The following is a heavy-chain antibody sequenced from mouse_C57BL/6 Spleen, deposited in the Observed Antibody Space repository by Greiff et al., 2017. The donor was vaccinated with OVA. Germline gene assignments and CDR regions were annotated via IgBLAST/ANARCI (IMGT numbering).Heavy chain of an antibody. Sequence: EVQGVESGGGLVKPGGSLKLSCAASGFTFSSYTMSWIRQTPEKRLEWVATISGGGSDTYYPDSVRGRFTISRDNVKNTLYLQMSSLRSEDTALYYCARRDSSGFAYWGQGTLVTVSA. D-gene: IGHD3-2*02. V-gene: IGHV5-9*01. J-gene: IGHJ3*01. CDR3: ARRDSSGFAY. CDR2: ISGGGSDT. CDR1: GFTFSSYT.